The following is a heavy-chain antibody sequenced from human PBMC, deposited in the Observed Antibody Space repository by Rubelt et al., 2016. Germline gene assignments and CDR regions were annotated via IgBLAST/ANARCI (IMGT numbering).Heavy chain of an antibody. CDR2: INPSGGST. J-gene: IGHJ3*02. D-gene: IGHD2-2*01. CDR3: ARDVIVVVPAAPDAFDI. Sequence: QVQLVQSGAEVKKPGASVKVSCKASGYTFTSYYMHWVRQAPGQGLEWMGIINPSGGSTSYAQKFQGRVTMTRDTSTSKVYMGLSSLRSEDTAVYYCARDVIVVVPAAPDAFDIWGQGTMVTVSS. CDR1: GYTFTSYY. V-gene: IGHV1-46*01.